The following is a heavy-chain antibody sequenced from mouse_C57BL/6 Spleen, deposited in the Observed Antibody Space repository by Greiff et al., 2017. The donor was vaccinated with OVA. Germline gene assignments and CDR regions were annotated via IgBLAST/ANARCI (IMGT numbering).Heavy chain of an antibody. D-gene: IGHD2-5*01. V-gene: IGHV1-55*01. CDR3: ARLDSNYPIDAMDY. CDR1: GYTFTSYW. J-gene: IGHJ4*01. CDR2: IYPGSGST. Sequence: VQLQQPGAELVKPGASVKMSCKASGYTFTSYWITWVKQRPGQGLEWIGDIYPGSGSTNYNEKFKSKATLTVDTSSSTAYMQLSSLTSEDSAVYCYARLDSNYPIDAMDYWGQGTSVTVSS.